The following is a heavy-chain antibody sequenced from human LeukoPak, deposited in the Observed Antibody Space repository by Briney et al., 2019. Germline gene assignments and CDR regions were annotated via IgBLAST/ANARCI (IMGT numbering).Heavy chain of an antibody. CDR2: ISAYNGNT. CDR1: GYTFSSYG. J-gene: IGHJ5*02. D-gene: IGHD2-15*01. V-gene: IGHV1-18*01. CDR3: ARDRLRLGYERTNWFDP. Sequence: ASVKVSCKASGYTFSSYGINWVRQAPGEGLEWMGWISAYNGNTNYAQKLQGKFTMTTDTSTSTAYMEVRSVRSDDTAVYYCARDRLRLGYERTNWFDPWGQGTLVTVSS.